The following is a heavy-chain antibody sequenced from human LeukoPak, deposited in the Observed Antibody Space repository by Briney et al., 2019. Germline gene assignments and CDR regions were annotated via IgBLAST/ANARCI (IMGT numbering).Heavy chain of an antibody. Sequence: GGSLRLSCAVSGFMFRDYWMAWVRQAPGKGLEWVANIRPDGDDKYYVESVRGRFTISRDNAQNSLSLQMDSLRVEDSAVYHCGRWGITAALDRWGQGTLVTVSS. CDR2: IRPDGDDK. D-gene: IGHD2-2*01. J-gene: IGHJ5*02. CDR3: GRWGITAALDR. V-gene: IGHV3-7*01. CDR1: GFMFRDYW.